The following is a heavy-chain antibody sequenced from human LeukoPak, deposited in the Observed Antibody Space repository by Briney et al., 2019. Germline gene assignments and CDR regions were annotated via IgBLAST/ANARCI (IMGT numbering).Heavy chain of an antibody. CDR1: GGSFSGYY. Sequence: SETLSLTCAVYGGSFSGYYWSWIRQPPGKGLEWIGEINHSGSTNYNPSLKSRATISVDTSKNQFSLKLSSVTAADTAVYYCASRRTLINLDYWGQGTLVTVSS. CDR2: INHSGST. D-gene: IGHD1-1*01. V-gene: IGHV4-34*01. CDR3: ASRRTLINLDY. J-gene: IGHJ4*02.